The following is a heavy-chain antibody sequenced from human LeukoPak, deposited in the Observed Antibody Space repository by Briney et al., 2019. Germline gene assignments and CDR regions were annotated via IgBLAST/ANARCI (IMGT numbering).Heavy chain of an antibody. CDR2: ISGSGSGT. CDR1: GFTFSSYG. J-gene: IGHJ6*03. D-gene: IGHD2-2*03. CDR3: ATHGSAHYYMDV. V-gene: IGHV3-23*01. Sequence: GGSLRLTCAASGFTFSSYGMSWVRQAPGKGLEWVSGISGSGSGTYYADSVKGRFTISRDNSKNTLHLQMNSLRAEDTAVYYCATHGSAHYYMDVWGKGTTVTISS.